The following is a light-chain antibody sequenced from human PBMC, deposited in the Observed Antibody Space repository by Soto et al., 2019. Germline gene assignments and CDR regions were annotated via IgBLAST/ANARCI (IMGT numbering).Light chain of an antibody. Sequence: DIHLTQSPSTLSASVGDRVTITCRASQSISSWLAWYQQKPGKAPKLLIYKASTLESGVPSRFSGSGSGTEFTLTISSLQPDDFATYYCQHWYGYMWTFGQGNKVEIK. CDR2: KAS. V-gene: IGKV1-5*03. J-gene: IGKJ1*01. CDR3: QHWYGYMWT. CDR1: QSISSW.